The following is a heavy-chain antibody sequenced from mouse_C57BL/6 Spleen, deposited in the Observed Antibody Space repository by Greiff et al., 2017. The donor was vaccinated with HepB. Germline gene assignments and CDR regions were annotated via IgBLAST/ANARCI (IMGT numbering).Heavy chain of an antibody. CDR2: IDPEGGET. Sequence: VTLKESGAELVKPGASVKLSCTASGFNIKDYYMHWVKQRTEQGLEWIGRIDPEGGETKYAPKFQGKATITADTSSNTAYLQLSSLTSEDTAVYYCARDYGSSYWFAYWGQGTLVTVSA. V-gene: IGHV14-2*01. J-gene: IGHJ3*01. CDR1: GFNIKDYY. D-gene: IGHD1-1*01. CDR3: ARDYGSSYWFAY.